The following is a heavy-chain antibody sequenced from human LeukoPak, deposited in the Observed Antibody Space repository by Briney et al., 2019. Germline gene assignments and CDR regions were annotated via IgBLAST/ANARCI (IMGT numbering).Heavy chain of an antibody. Sequence: PSETLSLTCTVSGGSISSYYWSWIRQPPGKGLEWIGYIYYSGSTNYNPSLKGRVTISVDTSKNQFSLKLSSVTAADTAVYYCARSRFVVVPAAIVYYYYGMDVWGQGTTVTVSS. CDR1: GGSISSYY. V-gene: IGHV4-59*01. D-gene: IGHD2-2*01. CDR2: IYYSGST. CDR3: ARSRFVVVPAAIVYYYYGMDV. J-gene: IGHJ6*02.